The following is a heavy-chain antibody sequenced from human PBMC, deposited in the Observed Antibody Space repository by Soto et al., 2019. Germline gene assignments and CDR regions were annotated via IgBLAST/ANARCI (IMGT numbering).Heavy chain of an antibody. Sequence: SETLSLTCTVSGGSISSYYWSWIRQPPGKGLEWIGYIYYSGSTNHNPSLKSRVTISVDTSKNRFSLKLSSVTAADTAVYYCARDPRYSSSWHYGMDVWGQGTTVTVSS. D-gene: IGHD6-13*01. V-gene: IGHV4-59*01. CDR3: ARDPRYSSSWHYGMDV. CDR1: GGSISSYY. J-gene: IGHJ6*02. CDR2: IYYSGST.